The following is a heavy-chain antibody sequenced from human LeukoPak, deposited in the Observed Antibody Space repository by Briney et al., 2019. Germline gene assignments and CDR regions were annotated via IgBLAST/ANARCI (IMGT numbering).Heavy chain of an antibody. J-gene: IGHJ3*02. D-gene: IGHD3-16*01. V-gene: IGHV4-34*01. Sequence: TSETLSLTCAVYGGSFSGYYWSWIRQPPGKGLEWIGEINHSGSTNYNPSLKSRVTISVDTSKNQFSLKLSSVTAADTAVYYCARLYTPRLTRIRDIWGQGTMVTVSS. CDR2: INHSGST. CDR1: GGSFSGYY. CDR3: ARLYTPRLTRIRDI.